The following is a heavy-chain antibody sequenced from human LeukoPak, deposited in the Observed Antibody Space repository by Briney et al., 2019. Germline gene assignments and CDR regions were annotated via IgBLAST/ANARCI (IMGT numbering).Heavy chain of an antibody. Sequence: GGSLRLSCAASGFTFSSYSMAWVRQAPGKGLEWVSSISATGDNTFYADSVKGRFTISRDNSKNTLYLHENSLRPEDTAVYYCAKGSGYYYDYWGQGTLVTVSS. J-gene: IGHJ4*02. CDR1: GFTFSSYS. CDR2: ISATGDNT. D-gene: IGHD3-22*01. V-gene: IGHV3-23*01. CDR3: AKGSGYYYDY.